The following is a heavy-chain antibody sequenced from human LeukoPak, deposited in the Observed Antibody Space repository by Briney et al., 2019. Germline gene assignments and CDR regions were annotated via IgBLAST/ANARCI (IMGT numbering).Heavy chain of an antibody. CDR1: GGSISSGDYY. J-gene: IGHJ4*02. Sequence: SETLSLTSTVSGGSISSGDYYWSWIRQPPGKGLEWIGYIYYSGSTYYNPSLRSRVTISVDTSKNQFSLKLSSVTAADTAVYYCARVGDGREYYFDYWGQGTLVTVSS. D-gene: IGHD3-16*01. CDR2: IYYSGST. V-gene: IGHV4-30-4*01. CDR3: ARVGDGREYYFDY.